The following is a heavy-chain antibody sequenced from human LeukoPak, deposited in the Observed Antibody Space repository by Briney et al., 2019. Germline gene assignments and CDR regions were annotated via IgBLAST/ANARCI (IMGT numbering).Heavy chain of an antibody. CDR2: LDESGRP. Sequence: PSETLSLTCSVSGGSTRSGRHHWAWVRQPPGKGLEFIGSLDESGRPYYNAPLKSRVTISEDSSGKRFSLNLSSVTAADTAVYYCARDLGGYPFFMDVWGRGTTVIVSS. D-gene: IGHD2-15*01. J-gene: IGHJ6*03. V-gene: IGHV4-39*07. CDR3: ARDLGGYPFFMDV. CDR1: GGSTRSGRHH.